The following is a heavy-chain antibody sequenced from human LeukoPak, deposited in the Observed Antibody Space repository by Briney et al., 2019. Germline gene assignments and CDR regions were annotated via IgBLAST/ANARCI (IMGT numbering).Heavy chain of an antibody. Sequence: GASVTVSCTVSGYTLTELSMHWVRQAPGKGLEWMGGFDPEDGETIYAQKFQGRVTMTEDTSTDTAYMELSSLRSEDTAVYYCAVSPYSGSFPWGQGTLVTVSS. CDR3: AVSPYSGSFP. CDR2: FDPEDGET. J-gene: IGHJ5*02. D-gene: IGHD1-26*01. CDR1: GYTLTELS. V-gene: IGHV1-24*01.